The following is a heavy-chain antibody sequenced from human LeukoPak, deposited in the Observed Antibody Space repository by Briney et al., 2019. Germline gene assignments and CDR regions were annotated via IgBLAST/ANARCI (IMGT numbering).Heavy chain of an antibody. CDR2: IYPRGST. CDR3: ATGDGYDPDDY. CDR1: GGSIKCGSCY. D-gene: IGHD5-12*01. J-gene: IGHJ4*02. Sequence: PSQTLSLTCTVSGGSIKCGSCYWSWMRQPAGETPEWIGRIYPRGSTNYNPSLKSRVTMSIDTTKSQFFLKLSSVTAADTAVYYCATGDGYDPDDYRGQGTLVTVSP. V-gene: IGHV4-61*02.